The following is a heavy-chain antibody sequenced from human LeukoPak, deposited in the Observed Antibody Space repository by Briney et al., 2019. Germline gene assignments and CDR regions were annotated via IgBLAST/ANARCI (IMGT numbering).Heavy chain of an antibody. Sequence: AGGSLRLPCAASGFTFSSYTMNWVRQAPGKGLEWVSLISSSGGYIYYADSVKGRFTISRDSAKNSLYLQMNSLRAEDTAVYYCARGAYFLTGYYILDYWGQGTLVTVSS. J-gene: IGHJ4*02. V-gene: IGHV3-21*01. D-gene: IGHD3/OR15-3a*01. CDR1: GFTFSSYT. CDR3: ARGAYFLTGYYILDY. CDR2: ISSSGGYI.